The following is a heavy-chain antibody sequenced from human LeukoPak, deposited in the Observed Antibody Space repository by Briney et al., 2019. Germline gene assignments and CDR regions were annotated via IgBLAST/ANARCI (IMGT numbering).Heavy chain of an antibody. V-gene: IGHV4-30-4*01. D-gene: IGHD6-13*01. J-gene: IGHJ4*02. CDR1: GGSISSGDYY. Sequence: KPSETLSLTCTVSGGSISSGDYYWSWIRQPPGKGLEWIGYIYYSGSTYYNPSLKSRVTISVDTSKNQFSLKLSSVTAADTAVYYCARVKLKRIAPYFDYWGQGTLVTVSS. CDR3: ARVKLKRIAPYFDY. CDR2: IYYSGST.